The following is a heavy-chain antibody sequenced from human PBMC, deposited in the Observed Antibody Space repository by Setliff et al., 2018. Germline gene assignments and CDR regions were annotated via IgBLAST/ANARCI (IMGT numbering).Heavy chain of an antibody. D-gene: IGHD6-25*01. J-gene: IGHJ4*02. CDR1: GYTLSRHY. CDR3: ARAGLAAAGRKGVFDH. CDR2: INTGGGSS. V-gene: IGHV1-46*01. Sequence: ASVKVSCKATGYTLSRHYMHWVRQAPGQGLEWMGTINTGGGSSSYTEKFQGRVTMTRDTSTSTVYMELNSLTSDDTAVYYCARAGLAAAGRKGVFDHWGQGTLVTVSS.